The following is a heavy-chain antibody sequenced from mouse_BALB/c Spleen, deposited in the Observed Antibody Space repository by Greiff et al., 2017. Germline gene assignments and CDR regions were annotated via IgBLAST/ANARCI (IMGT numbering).Heavy chain of an antibody. J-gene: IGHJ3*01. CDR1: GFTFSSYG. Sequence: EVNVVESGGDLVKPGGSLKLSCAASGFTFSSYGMSWVRQTPDKRLEWVATISSGGSYTYYPDSVKGRFTISRDNAKNTLYLQMSSLKSEDTAMYDCARHEGGQLSWFAYWGQGTLVTVSA. V-gene: IGHV5-6*01. D-gene: IGHD4-1*02. CDR3: ARHEGGQLSWFAY. CDR2: ISSGGSYT.